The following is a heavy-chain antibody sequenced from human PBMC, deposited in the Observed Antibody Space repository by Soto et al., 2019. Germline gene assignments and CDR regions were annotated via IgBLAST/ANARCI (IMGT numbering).Heavy chain of an antibody. V-gene: IGHV1-18*01. J-gene: IGHJ4*02. Sequence: ASVKVSCKASGYTFTSYGISWLRQAPGQGLEWMGWISAYNGNTNYAQKLQGRVTMTTDTSTSTAYMELRSLRSDDTAVYYCARGVVAATLGGTPDYWGQGTLVTVSS. CDR1: GYTFTSYG. CDR2: ISAYNGNT. CDR3: ARGVVAATLGGTPDY. D-gene: IGHD2-15*01.